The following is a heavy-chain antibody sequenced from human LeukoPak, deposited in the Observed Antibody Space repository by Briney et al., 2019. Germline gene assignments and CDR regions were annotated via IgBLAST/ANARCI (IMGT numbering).Heavy chain of an antibody. J-gene: IGHJ4*02. V-gene: IGHV4-59*01. Sequence: SETLSLTCTVSGDSITNYYWSWIRQPPGKGLEWIGYIYYTGSTNYNPSLKSRVTISLDTSKNQFSLKLSSVTAADTAVYYCARGSFGATPDYWGQGTLVTVSA. CDR3: ARGSFGATPDY. CDR2: IYYTGST. CDR1: GDSITNYY. D-gene: IGHD1-26*01.